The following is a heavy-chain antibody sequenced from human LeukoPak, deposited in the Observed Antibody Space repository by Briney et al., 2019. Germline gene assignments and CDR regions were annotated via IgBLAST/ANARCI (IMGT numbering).Heavy chain of an antibody. Sequence: GASVKVSCKASGYTFTGYYMHWVRQAPGQGLEWMGWINPNGGGTNYAQKFQGRVTMTRDTSISTAYMELSRLRSDDTAVYYCASILTPPRNDAFDIWGQGTMVTVSS. V-gene: IGHV1-2*02. J-gene: IGHJ3*02. CDR3: ASILTPPRNDAFDI. CDR2: INPNGGGT. D-gene: IGHD2-15*01. CDR1: GYTFTGYY.